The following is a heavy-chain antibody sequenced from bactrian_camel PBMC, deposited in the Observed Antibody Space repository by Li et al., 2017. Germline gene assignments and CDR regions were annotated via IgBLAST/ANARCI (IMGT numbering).Heavy chain of an antibody. Sequence: HVQLVESGGASVQAGGSLRLSCAASAYAVSVYCMAWYRQAPGNDREGVATTRPIKPGVPGKYYADYADSVKGRFTISQDKAKNTVYLQMNSLQAEDTAVYYCAIPGSWSPECGYWGQGTQVTVS. J-gene: IGHJ6*01. CDR3: AIPGSWSPECGY. CDR2: IKPGVPGK. D-gene: IGHD6*01. V-gene: IGHV3S54*01. CDR1: AYAVSVYC.